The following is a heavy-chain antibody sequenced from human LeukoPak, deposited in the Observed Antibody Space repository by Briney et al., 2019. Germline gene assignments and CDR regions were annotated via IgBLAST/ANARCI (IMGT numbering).Heavy chain of an antibody. CDR1: GLTFSVYY. D-gene: IGHD1-26*01. Sequence: GGSLRLSCAASGLTFSVYYISWIRQAPGKGLEWVSYISSSSSYTNYADSVKGRFTISRDNAKNSLYLQMNSLRAEDTAVYYCARGKRELLLGPDYWGQGTLVTVSS. V-gene: IGHV3-11*05. CDR3: ARGKRELLLGPDY. CDR2: ISSSSSYT. J-gene: IGHJ4*02.